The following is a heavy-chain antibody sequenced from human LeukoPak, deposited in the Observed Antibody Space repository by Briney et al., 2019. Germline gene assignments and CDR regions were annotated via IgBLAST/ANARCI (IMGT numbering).Heavy chain of an antibody. D-gene: IGHD5-24*01. CDR3: AKDRGDGHNSGYFVY. CDR2: ISHTGGT. CDR1: GGSISSADYY. J-gene: IGHJ4*02. Sequence: SEPLSLTCTVSGGSISSADYYWTWFRQPPGKGLEWIVYISHTGGTYYNSSLLSRVTISVDRSKNQFFLTLGSVTAADTAVYYCAKDRGDGHNSGYFVYWGQGTLVTVSS. V-gene: IGHV4-30-2*01.